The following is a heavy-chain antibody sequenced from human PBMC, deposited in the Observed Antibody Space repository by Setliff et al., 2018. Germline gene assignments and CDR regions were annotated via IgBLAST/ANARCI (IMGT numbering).Heavy chain of an antibody. Sequence: SVKVSCKASGGTVRTDGFSWVRQAPGQGLEWMGKIIPVFRTSNYAQKFQGRVTITADESTRTVNMELRSLKSEDTALYYCARGAVNWAAFNIWGQGTLVTVSS. V-gene: IGHV1-69*13. J-gene: IGHJ3*02. CDR2: IIPVFRTS. D-gene: IGHD3-16*01. CDR1: GGTVRTDG. CDR3: ARGAVNWAAFNI.